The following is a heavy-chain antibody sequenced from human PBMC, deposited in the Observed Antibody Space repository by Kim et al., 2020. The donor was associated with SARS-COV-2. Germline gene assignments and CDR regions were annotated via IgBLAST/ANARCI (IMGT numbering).Heavy chain of an antibody. Sequence: GGSLRLSCAASGFTFSSYAMHWVRQAPGKGLEWVAVISYDGSNKYYADSVKGRFTISRDNSKNTLYLQMNSLRAEDTAVYYCARDPYYDSSGDDAFDIWGQGTMVTVYS. CDR3: ARDPYYDSSGDDAFDI. J-gene: IGHJ3*02. CDR1: GFTFSSYA. CDR2: ISYDGSNK. D-gene: IGHD3-22*01. V-gene: IGHV3-30-3*01.